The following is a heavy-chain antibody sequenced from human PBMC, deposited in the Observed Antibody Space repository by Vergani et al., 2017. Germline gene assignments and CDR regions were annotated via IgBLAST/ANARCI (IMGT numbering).Heavy chain of an antibody. CDR1: GGSFSGYY. V-gene: IGHV4-34*01. J-gene: IGHJ4*02. Sequence: QVQLQQWGAGLLKPSETLSLTCDVYGGSFSGYYWSWIRQPPGKGLEWIGEINHSGSTNYNPSLKSRVTISVDTSKNQFSLKLSSVTAADTAVYYCARGYYYDSSGYYYLDSWGQGTLVTVSS. CDR2: INHSGST. D-gene: IGHD3-22*01. CDR3: ARGYYYDSSGYYYLDS.